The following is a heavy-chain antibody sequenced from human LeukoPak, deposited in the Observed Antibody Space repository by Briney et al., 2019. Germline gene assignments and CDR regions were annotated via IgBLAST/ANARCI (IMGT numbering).Heavy chain of an antibody. D-gene: IGHD5-24*01. CDR1: GGSFSGYY. Sequence: SETLSLTCAVYGGSFSGYYWSWIRQPPGKGLEWIGSIYHSGSTYYNPSLKSRVTISVDTSKNQFSLKLSSVTAADTAVYYCARGAIGWLQLHYFDYWGQGTLVTVSS. J-gene: IGHJ4*02. V-gene: IGHV4-34*01. CDR3: ARGAIGWLQLHYFDY. CDR2: IYHSGST.